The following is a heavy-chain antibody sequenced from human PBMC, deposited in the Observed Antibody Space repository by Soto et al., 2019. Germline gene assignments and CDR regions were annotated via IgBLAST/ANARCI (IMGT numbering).Heavy chain of an antibody. Sequence: GASVKVSCKASGYTFTSYDINWVRQATGQGLEWMGWMNPNSGNTGYAQKFQGRVTMTRNTSISTAYMELSSLRSEDTAVYYCARVGYDSSGRPSFDPWGQGTLVTVSS. CDR3: ARVGYDSSGRPSFDP. J-gene: IGHJ5*02. CDR1: GYTFTSYD. V-gene: IGHV1-8*01. CDR2: MNPNSGNT. D-gene: IGHD3-22*01.